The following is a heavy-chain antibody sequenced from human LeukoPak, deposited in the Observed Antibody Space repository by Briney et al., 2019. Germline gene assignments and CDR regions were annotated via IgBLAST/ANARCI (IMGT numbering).Heavy chain of an antibody. J-gene: IGHJ5*02. CDR3: AAVPLSRITIIESWFDP. Sequence: ASVKVSCKASGFTFTSSAMQWVRQARGQRLEWIGWIVVGSGNTNYAQKFQERVTITRDMSTSTAYMELSSLRSEDTAVYYCAAVPLSRITIIESWFDPWGQGTLVTVSS. CDR2: IVVGSGNT. V-gene: IGHV1-58*02. D-gene: IGHD3-22*01. CDR1: GFTFTSSA.